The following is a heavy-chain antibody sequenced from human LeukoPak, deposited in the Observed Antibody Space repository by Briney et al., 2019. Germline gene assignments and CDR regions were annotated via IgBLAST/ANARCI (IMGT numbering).Heavy chain of an antibody. J-gene: IGHJ4*02. CDR3: ARGPQTIAAAGGYYFDY. V-gene: IGHV4-34*01. Sequence: SETLSLTCTVSGGSISSYYWSWIRQPPGKGLEWIGEINHSGSTNYNPSLKSRVTISVDTSKNQFSLKLSSVTAADTAVYYCARGPQTIAAAGGYYFDYWGQGTLVTVSS. CDR1: GGSISSYY. CDR2: INHSGST. D-gene: IGHD6-13*01.